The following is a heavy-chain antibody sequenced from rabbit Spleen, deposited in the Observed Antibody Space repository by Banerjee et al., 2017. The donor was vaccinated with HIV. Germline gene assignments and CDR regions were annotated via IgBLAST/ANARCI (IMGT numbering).Heavy chain of an antibody. CDR3: ARDSGSSFSSYGMDL. V-gene: IGHV1S40*01. CDR2: INTATGKG. D-gene: IGHD8-1*01. Sequence: QSLEESGGDLVKPGASLTLTCTASGFSFSDRDVMCWVRQAPGKGLEWIACINTATGKGVYANWAKGRFTISRTSSTTVTLQMTSLTAADTATYFCARDSGSSFSSYGMDLWGPGTLVTVS. J-gene: IGHJ6*01. CDR1: GFSFSDRDV.